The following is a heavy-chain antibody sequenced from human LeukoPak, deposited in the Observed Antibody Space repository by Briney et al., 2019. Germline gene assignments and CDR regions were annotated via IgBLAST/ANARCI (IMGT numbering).Heavy chain of an antibody. CDR3: ASGWQPAAIYGYYYYGMDV. V-gene: IGHV1-69*02. CDR2: LGIA. Sequence: LGIANYAQKFQGRVTITADKSTSTAYMELSSLRSEDTAVYYCASGWQPAAIYGYYYYGMDVWGQGTTVTVSS. D-gene: IGHD2-2*01. J-gene: IGHJ6*02.